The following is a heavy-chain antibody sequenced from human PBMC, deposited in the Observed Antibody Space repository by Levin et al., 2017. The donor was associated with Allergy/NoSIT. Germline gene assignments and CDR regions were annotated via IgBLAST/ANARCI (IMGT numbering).Heavy chain of an antibody. CDR3: AKDTNVKRSGWYPNFFDP. CDR2: ISWDGGST. J-gene: IGHJ5*02. CDR1: GFTFDDYT. V-gene: IGHV3-43*01. D-gene: IGHD6-19*01. Sequence: GESLKISCAASGFTFDDYTMHWVRQAPGKGLEWVSLISWDGGSTYYADSVKGRFTISRDNSKNSLYLQMISLRTEDTALYYCAKDTNVKRSGWYPNFFDPWGQGTLVTVSS.